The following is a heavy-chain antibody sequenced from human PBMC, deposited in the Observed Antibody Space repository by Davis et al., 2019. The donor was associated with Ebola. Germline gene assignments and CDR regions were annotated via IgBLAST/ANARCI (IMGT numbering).Heavy chain of an antibody. V-gene: IGHV1-69*10. J-gene: IGHJ6*02. D-gene: IGHD6-13*01. CDR2: IIPILARE. Sequence: SVKVSCKASGGTFYSYAISWVRQAPGQGLEWVGGIIPILAREHYAQKFQGRVTITADKSTRTAYMELSSLRSEDTAVYYCARAGYSSSWSPHYYYYGMDVWGQGTTVTVSS. CDR3: ARAGYSSSWSPHYYYYGMDV. CDR1: GGTFYSYA.